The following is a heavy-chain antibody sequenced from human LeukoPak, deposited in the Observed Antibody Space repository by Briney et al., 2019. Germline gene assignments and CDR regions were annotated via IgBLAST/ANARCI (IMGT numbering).Heavy chain of an antibody. CDR1: GGSISSYF. CDR3: ARDRRYFDQNYYYYMDV. D-gene: IGHD3-9*01. Sequence: SETLSLTCTVSGGSISSYFWSWIRQPAGKGLEWIGRIYTSGSPNYNPSLKSRVTMSVDTSKNQFSLKLSSVTAADTAVYYCARDRRYFDQNYYYYMDVWGKGTTVTVSS. V-gene: IGHV4-4*07. CDR2: IYTSGSP. J-gene: IGHJ6*03.